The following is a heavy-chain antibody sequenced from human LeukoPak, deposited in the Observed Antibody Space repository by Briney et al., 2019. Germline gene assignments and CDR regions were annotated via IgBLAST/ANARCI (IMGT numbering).Heavy chain of an antibody. CDR2: IYHSGST. V-gene: IGHV4-38-2*01. CDR3: ARRKDTELPGVYAFEI. Sequence: PSETLSLTCAVSGYSISSGYYWGWIRQPPGKGLEWIGSIYHSGSTYYNPSLKSRVTISVDTSKNQFSLKLSSVTAADTAVYYCARRKDTELPGVYAFEIWGQGTMVTVSS. D-gene: IGHD1-14*01. CDR1: GYSISSGYY. J-gene: IGHJ3*02.